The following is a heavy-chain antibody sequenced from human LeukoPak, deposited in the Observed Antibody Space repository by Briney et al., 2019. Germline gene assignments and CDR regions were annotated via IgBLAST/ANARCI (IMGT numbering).Heavy chain of an antibody. Sequence: HTGGSLRLSCAASGFTVSNNYMNWVRKAPGKGLEWVSLISSGSGTYYADSVKGRFTISRDNSKNTVYLQMNSLRAEDSAVYYCARGLDVTTAQYWGQGTLVTVSS. CDR2: ISSGSGT. CDR3: ARGLDVTTAQY. J-gene: IGHJ4*02. V-gene: IGHV3-53*01. CDR1: GFTVSNNY. D-gene: IGHD1/OR15-1a*01.